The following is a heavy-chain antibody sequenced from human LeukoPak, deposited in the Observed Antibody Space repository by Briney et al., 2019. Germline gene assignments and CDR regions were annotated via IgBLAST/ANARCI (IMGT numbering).Heavy chain of an antibody. CDR1: GGSISSSSYY. Sequence: SETLSLTCTVSGGSISSSSYYWGWIRQPPGKGLEWIGSIYYSGSTYYNPSLRSRVTISVDTSKNQFSLKLSSVTAADTAVYYCARDHAYYYDSSGYSFGDAFDIWGQGTMVTVSS. CDR3: ARDHAYYYDSSGYSFGDAFDI. J-gene: IGHJ3*02. V-gene: IGHV4-39*07. CDR2: IYYSGST. D-gene: IGHD3-22*01.